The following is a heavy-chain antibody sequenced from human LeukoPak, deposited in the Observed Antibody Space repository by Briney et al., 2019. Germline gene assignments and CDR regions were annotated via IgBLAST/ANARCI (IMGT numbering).Heavy chain of an antibody. Sequence: GGSLRLSCAASGFTFSGHWMSWVRQAPGKGLEWVANINQGGSDKYYVDSVKGRFTISRDNANNLLYLQMNSLRAEDTAVYYCARGRRVPAAMGNWFDPWGQGTLVTVSS. D-gene: IGHD2-2*01. J-gene: IGHJ5*02. CDR3: ARGRRVPAAMGNWFDP. V-gene: IGHV3-7*01. CDR1: GFTFSGHW. CDR2: INQGGSDK.